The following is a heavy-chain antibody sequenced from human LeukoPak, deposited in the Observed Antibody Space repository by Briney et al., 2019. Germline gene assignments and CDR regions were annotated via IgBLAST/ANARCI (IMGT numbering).Heavy chain of an antibody. J-gene: IGHJ4*02. CDR2: IKQDGSEK. D-gene: IGHD3-10*01. V-gene: IGHV3-7*01. CDR3: ARDRGYTYFDC. CDR1: GFTLRSYW. Sequence: PGGSLRLSCAASGFTLRSYWMSWVHQAPGKGLEWVANIKQDGSEKYYVDSVKGRFTISRDNAKNSLYLQMNSLRAEDTAVYYCARDRGYTYFDCWGQGTLVTVSS.